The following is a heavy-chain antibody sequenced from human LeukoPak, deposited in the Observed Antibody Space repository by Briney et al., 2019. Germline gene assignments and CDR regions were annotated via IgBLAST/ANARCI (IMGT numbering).Heavy chain of an antibody. CDR1: GGSISSGSYY. CDR3: ARVVYSSSWYGGWFDP. D-gene: IGHD6-13*01. CDR2: IYTSGST. Sequence: SETLSLTCTVSGGSISSGSYYWSWIRQPAGKGLEWIGRIYTSGSTNYNPSLKSRVTISVDTSKNQFSLKLSSVTAADTAVYYCARVVYSSSWYGGWFDPWGQGTLVTVSS. J-gene: IGHJ5*02. V-gene: IGHV4-61*02.